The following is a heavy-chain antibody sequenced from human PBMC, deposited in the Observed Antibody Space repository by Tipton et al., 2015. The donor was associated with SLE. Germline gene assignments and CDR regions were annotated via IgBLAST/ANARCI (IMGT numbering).Heavy chain of an antibody. J-gene: IGHJ3*02. CDR2: IYSDGIT. CDR1: GASIRSTAYY. Sequence: TLSLTCTVSGASIRSTAYYWNWIRQHPGKGLEWIGYIYSDGITYYNPSLKSQSTISIDTSKNQFSLNLTSVTAADTAVYYCARDRQEAFDIWGQGTVVTVSS. CDR3: ARDRQEAFDI. V-gene: IGHV4-31*01.